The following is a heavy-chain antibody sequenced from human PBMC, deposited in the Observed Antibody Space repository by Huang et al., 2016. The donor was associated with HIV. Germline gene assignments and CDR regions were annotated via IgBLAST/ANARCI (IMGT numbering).Heavy chain of an antibody. CDR3: ATGITVAGGEFYFDY. D-gene: IGHD6-19*01. CDR1: GFTFSTYY. J-gene: IGHJ4*02. V-gene: IGHV3-11*01. Sequence: QVRLVESGGGLVKPGGSLRLSCAASGFTFSTYYASWIRQAPGKGMEWISFLGGTGTVMYYADSVRCRFVITRDNSKNSLYLQMNNLRAEDTAVYFCATGITVAGGEFYFDYWGQGDLVTVSS. CDR2: LGGTGTVM.